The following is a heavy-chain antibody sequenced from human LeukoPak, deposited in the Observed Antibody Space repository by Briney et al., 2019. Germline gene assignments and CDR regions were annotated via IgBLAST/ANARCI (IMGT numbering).Heavy chain of an antibody. CDR2: TYYRSKWYN. V-gene: IGHV6-1*01. Sequence: SQTLSLTCAISGDSVSSNSAAWNWIRQSPSRGLEWLGRTYYRSKWYNDYAVSVKSRITINPDTSKNQFSLKLSSVTAADTAVYYCARVVVAATQGYYYYMDVWGKGTTVTVSS. D-gene: IGHD2-15*01. J-gene: IGHJ6*03. CDR3: ARVVVAATQGYYYYMDV. CDR1: GDSVSSNSAA.